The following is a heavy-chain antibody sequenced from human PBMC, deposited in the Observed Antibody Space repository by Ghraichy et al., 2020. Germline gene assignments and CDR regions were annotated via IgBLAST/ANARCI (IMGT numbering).Heavy chain of an antibody. Sequence: GGSLRLSCAASGFSFSSYGMNWVRQAPGKGLEWVSTINDAGDKTYYGDSVKGRFAISRDNSRNMLYLRMNSLRAEDTALYYCAKECCSGGTCHSNFDHWGQGTLVTVS. V-gene: IGHV3-23*01. CDR2: INDAGDKT. CDR1: GFSFSSYG. J-gene: IGHJ4*02. CDR3: AKECCSGGTCHSNFDH. D-gene: IGHD2-15*01.